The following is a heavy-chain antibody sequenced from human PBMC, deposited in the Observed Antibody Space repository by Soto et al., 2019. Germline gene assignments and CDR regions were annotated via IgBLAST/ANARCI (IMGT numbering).Heavy chain of an antibody. CDR1: GFTFSSYA. J-gene: IGHJ6*03. D-gene: IGHD3-3*01. CDR2: ISSDGSST. V-gene: IGHV3-64*01. CDR3: ARDNRGSVRVEYYYYYYMDV. Sequence: GGSLRLSCAASGFTFSSYAMHWVRQAPGKGLEYVSAISSDGSSTYYANSVKGRFTISRDNSKNTLYLQMGSLRAEDMAVYYCARDNRGSVRVEYYYYYYMDVWGKGTTVTVSS.